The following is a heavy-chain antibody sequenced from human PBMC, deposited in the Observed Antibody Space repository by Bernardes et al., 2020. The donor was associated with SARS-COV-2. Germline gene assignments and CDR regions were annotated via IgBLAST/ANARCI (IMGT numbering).Heavy chain of an antibody. J-gene: IGHJ6*02. CDR3: ARPAAFSGSYYPVYYYGMDV. V-gene: IGHV7-4-1*02. CDR1: GYTFTSYA. D-gene: IGHD3-10*01. Sequence: ASVKVSCKASGYTFTSYAMNWVRQAPGQGLEWMGWINTNTGNPTYAQGFTGRFVFSLDTSVSTAYLQISSLKAEDTAVYYCARPAAFSGSYYPVYYYGMDVWGQGTTVTVSS. CDR2: INTNTGNP.